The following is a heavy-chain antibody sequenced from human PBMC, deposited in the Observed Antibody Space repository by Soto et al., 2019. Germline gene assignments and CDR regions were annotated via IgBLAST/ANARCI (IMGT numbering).Heavy chain of an antibody. J-gene: IGHJ3*02. CDR1: RGRVSRNSAS. D-gene: IGHD6-19*01. CDR3: ARDLVAGDAFDI. CDR2: TYYRSKWYN. V-gene: IGHV6-1*01. Sequence: SSALLPPRAIPRGRVSRNSASLNRIRQSPSRGLEWLGRTYYRSKWYNDYAVSVKSRITINPDTSKNQFSLQLNSVTPEDTAVYYCARDLVAGDAFDIWGQGTMVTVSS.